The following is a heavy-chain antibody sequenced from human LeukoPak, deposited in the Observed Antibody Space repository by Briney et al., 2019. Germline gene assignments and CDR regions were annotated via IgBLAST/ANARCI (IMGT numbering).Heavy chain of an antibody. V-gene: IGHV3-23*01. CDR2: ISATDGST. D-gene: IGHD2-8*01. J-gene: IGHJ4*02. Sequence: GGSLRLSCAASRFTFSSYAMSWVRQAPGKGLEWVSVISATDGSTYYADSVKGRFTISRDNSKNTLYLQMNSLRAEDTAVYYCAKDPDCTSGICYTFFDYWGQGTLVTVSS. CDR1: RFTFSSYA. CDR3: AKDPDCTSGICYTFFDY.